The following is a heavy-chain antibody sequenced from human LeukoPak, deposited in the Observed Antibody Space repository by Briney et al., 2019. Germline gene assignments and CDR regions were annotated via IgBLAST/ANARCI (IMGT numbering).Heavy chain of an antibody. CDR1: GYTFTSYA. J-gene: IGHJ4*02. CDR3: ARVKGLLWFGELFL. CDR2: ISAYNGNT. Sequence: ASVKVSCEASGYTFTSYAMNWVRQAPGQGLEWMGWISAYNGNTNYAQKLQGRVTMTTDTSTSTAYMELRSLRSDDTAVYYCARVKGLLWFGELFLWGQGTLVTVSS. D-gene: IGHD3-10*01. V-gene: IGHV1-18*01.